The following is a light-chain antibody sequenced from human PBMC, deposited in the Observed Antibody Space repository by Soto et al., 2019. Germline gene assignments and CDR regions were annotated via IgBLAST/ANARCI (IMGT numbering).Light chain of an antibody. V-gene: IGKV3-20*01. CDR3: QHYDSLPIT. CDR1: QSVSSSY. CDR2: GAS. Sequence: DIVLTQSPGTLSLSPGERATLPCRASQSVSSSYLAWYKQKTGQPPRLLIYGASSRATGIPDRLSGSGSGTDFTLTISRLEPEDFAVVYCQHYDSLPITFGQGTRLEIK. J-gene: IGKJ5*01.